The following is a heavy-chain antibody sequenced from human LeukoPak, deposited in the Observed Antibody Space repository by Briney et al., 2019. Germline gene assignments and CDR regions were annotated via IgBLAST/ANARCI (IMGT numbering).Heavy chain of an antibody. V-gene: IGHV4-59*01. CDR3: ARGASIAVAGTHRYYYYYYYMDV. CDR1: GGSSSSYY. Sequence: SETLSLXCTVSGGSSSSYYWSWIRQPPGKGLEWIGYIYYSGSTNYNPSLKSRVTISVDTSKNQFSLKLSSVTAADTAVYYCARGASIAVAGTHRYYYYYYYMDVWGKGTTVTVS. CDR2: IYYSGST. J-gene: IGHJ6*03. D-gene: IGHD6-19*01.